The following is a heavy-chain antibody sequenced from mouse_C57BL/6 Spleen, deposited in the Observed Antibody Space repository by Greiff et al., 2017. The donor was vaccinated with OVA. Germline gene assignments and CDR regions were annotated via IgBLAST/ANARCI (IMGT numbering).Heavy chain of an antibody. CDR3: TRGGDITTVVATRYFDV. V-gene: IGHV5-9-1*02. Sequence: EVQLVESGEGLVKPGGSLKLSCAASGFTFSSYAMSWVRQTPEKRLEWVAYISSGGDYIYYADTVKGRFTISRDNARNTLYLQMSSLKSEDTAMYYCTRGGDITTVVATRYFDVWGTGTTVTVSS. D-gene: IGHD1-1*01. J-gene: IGHJ1*03. CDR2: ISSGGDYI. CDR1: GFTFSSYA.